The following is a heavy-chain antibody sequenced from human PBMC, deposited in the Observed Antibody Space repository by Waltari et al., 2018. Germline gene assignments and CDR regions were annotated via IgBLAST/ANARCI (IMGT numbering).Heavy chain of an antibody. CDR1: GFTFTSYA. D-gene: IGHD2-15*01. CDR2: ISGSGGST. V-gene: IGHV3-23*01. Sequence: EVQLLESGGGFVQPGGSMRLSCSASGFTFTSYAMSWVRQAPGKGLEWVSAISGSGGSTYYADSVKGRFTISRDNSKNTLYLQMNSLRAEDTAVYYCAKGDAVEVPWYFDLWGRGTLVTVSS. CDR3: AKGDAVEVPWYFDL. J-gene: IGHJ2*01.